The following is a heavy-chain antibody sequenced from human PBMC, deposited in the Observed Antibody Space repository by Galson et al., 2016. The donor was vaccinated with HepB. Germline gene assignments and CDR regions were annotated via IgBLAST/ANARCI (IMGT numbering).Heavy chain of an antibody. CDR1: GLTISAYW. CDR2: IWYDGSSK. CDR3: AKVATPNRNYENWFDS. J-gene: IGHJ5*01. V-gene: IGHV3-33*06. D-gene: IGHD4-11*01. Sequence: SLRLSCAASGLTISAYWMSWVRQAPGKGLEWVAVIWYDGSSKYYIDSVKGRFTISRDNSKNTLNLQMNSLRAEDTAVYYCAKVATPNRNYENWFDSWGQGTLVTVSS.